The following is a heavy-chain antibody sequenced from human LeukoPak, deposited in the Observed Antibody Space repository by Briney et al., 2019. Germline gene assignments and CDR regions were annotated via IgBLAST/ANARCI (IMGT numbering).Heavy chain of an antibody. CDR1: GFTFNTYG. CDR2: IWSDGTHK. Sequence: AGSLRLSCAASGFTFNTYGMHWVRQAPGKGREWVAVIWSDGTHKYYSDSVKGRFTISRDNCKNTLYLEMNSLRVEDTAVYYCARSNSESQTTVGNWGQGTLVTVSS. CDR3: ARSNSESQTTVGN. D-gene: IGHD1-26*01. J-gene: IGHJ4*02. V-gene: IGHV3-33*01.